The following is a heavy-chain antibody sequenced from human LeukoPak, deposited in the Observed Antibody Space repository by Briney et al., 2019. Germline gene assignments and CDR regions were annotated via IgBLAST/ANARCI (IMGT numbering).Heavy chain of an antibody. J-gene: IGHJ6*04. CDR2: IYPGDSDT. Sequence: GESLKISCKGSGYSFTSYWIGWVRQMPGKGLEWMGIIYPGDSDTRYSPSFQGQVTISADKSISTAYLQWSSLKASDTAMYYCARHTTYCSSTSRHRGETYYYYGMDVWGKGTTVTVSS. CDR3: ARHTTYCSSTSRHRGETYYYYGMDV. V-gene: IGHV5-51*01. D-gene: IGHD2-2*01. CDR1: GYSFTSYW.